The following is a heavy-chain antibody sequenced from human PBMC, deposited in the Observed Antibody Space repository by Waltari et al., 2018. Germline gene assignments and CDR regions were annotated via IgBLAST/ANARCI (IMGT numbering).Heavy chain of an antibody. CDR1: GGSFSGYY. Sequence: QVQLQQWGAGLLKPSETLSLTCAVYGGSFSGYYWSWIRKPPGQGLEWIGEINHSGSTNYNPSLKSRVTISVDTSKNQFSLKLSSVTAADTAVYYCARGRGYEFYYYYGMDVWGQGTTVTVSS. J-gene: IGHJ6*02. V-gene: IGHV4-34*01. D-gene: IGHD5-18*01. CDR3: ARGRGYEFYYYYGMDV. CDR2: INHSGST.